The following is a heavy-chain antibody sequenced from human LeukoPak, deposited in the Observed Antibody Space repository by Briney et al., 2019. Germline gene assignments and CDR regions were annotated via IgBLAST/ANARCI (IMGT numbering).Heavy chain of an antibody. CDR3: ARDRCSSTSCHTPDAFDI. Sequence: GGSLRLSCAASGFTFSSYWMSWVRQAPGKGLEWVANIKQDGSEKYYVDSVKGRFTISRDNAKNSLYLQMNSLRAEDTAVYYCARDRCSSTSCHTPDAFDIWGQGTMVTVSS. D-gene: IGHD2-2*02. CDR2: IKQDGSEK. J-gene: IGHJ3*02. CDR1: GFTFSSYW. V-gene: IGHV3-7*01.